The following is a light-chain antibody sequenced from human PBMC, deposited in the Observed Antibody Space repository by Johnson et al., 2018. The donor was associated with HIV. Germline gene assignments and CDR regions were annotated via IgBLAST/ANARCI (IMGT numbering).Light chain of an antibody. CDR3: GTWDSSLSAHYV. J-gene: IGLJ1*01. CDR1: SSNVGNNY. V-gene: IGLV1-51*02. CDR2: EKN. Sequence: QSVLTQPPSVSAAPGQKVTISCSGTSSNVGNNYVSWYQQFPGTAPKLLIYEKNKRPSGIPDRFSAYKSGTSATMAITGLQTGAEADYYCGTWDSSLSAHYVFGTVTKVTVL.